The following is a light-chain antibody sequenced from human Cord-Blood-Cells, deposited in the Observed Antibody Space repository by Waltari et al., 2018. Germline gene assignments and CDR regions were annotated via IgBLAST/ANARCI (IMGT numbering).Light chain of an antibody. CDR3: QQYNSYSPA. Sequence: DIQMTQSPSPLSASVGDRVTLTCRASQSISSWLAWYHQKPGKAPKLLLYDAFSSESGVPSRFSGSGSGTEFTLTISSLQPDDFAAYYCQQYNSYSPAFGQGTKVEIK. CDR1: QSISSW. J-gene: IGKJ1*01. V-gene: IGKV1-5*01. CDR2: DAF.